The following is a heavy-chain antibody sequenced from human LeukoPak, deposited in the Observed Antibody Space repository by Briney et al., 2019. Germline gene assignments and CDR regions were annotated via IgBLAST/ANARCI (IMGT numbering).Heavy chain of an antibody. Sequence: GASVTVSCKASGGTFISYAISWVRQAPGQGLEWMGGIIPIFGTANYAQKFQGRVTITADESTSTAYMELSSLRSEDTAVYYCARDRGTATINWFDPWGQGTLVTVSS. CDR2: IIPIFGTA. V-gene: IGHV1-69*13. CDR1: GGTFISYA. J-gene: IGHJ5*02. CDR3: ARDRGTATINWFDP. D-gene: IGHD5-12*01.